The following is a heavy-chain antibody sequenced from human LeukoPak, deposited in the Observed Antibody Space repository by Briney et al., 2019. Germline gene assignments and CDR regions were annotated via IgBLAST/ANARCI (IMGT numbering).Heavy chain of an antibody. CDR1: GGSLSSFY. CDR3: ARGGGNCGGDCYALDY. CDR2: IYYSGST. Sequence: PSETLCLTCTVSGGSLSSFYWSWIRQPPGKGLEWIVYIYYSGSTTYNPSLKSRVTISVDMSKNQLFLKLTAVDAADKAVDYCARGGGNCGGDCYALDYWGQGTRVAVSS. V-gene: IGHV4-59*01. D-gene: IGHD2-21*02. J-gene: IGHJ4*02.